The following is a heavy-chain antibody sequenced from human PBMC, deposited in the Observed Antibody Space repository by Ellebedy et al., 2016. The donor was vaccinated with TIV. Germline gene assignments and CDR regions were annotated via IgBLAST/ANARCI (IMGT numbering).Heavy chain of an antibody. J-gene: IGHJ4*02. V-gene: IGHV3-64D*06. CDR3: VKAWGD. CDR2: IVSNGDST. D-gene: IGHD3-16*01. CDR1: GFTFSSYA. Sequence: PGGSLRLSCSASGFTFSSYAMHWVRQAPGKGLEYISAIVSNGDSTYYANSVKGRFTISRDNSTNTLYFQMSSLRPKDTAVYYCVKAWGDWGQGTLVTVSS.